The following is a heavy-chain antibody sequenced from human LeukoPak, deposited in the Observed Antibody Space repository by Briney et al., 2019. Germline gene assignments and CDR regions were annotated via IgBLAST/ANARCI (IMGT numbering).Heavy chain of an antibody. CDR3: ARDPNYYDTRGGYYFDY. Sequence: SETLSLTCTVSGGSINSYYWSWIRRPPGKGLEWIGYIYYNGRTNYNPSLKSRVTISVDRSKNQFSLKLRSVTAADTAVYYCARDPNYYDTRGGYYFDYWGQGTLVTASS. CDR2: IYYNGRT. CDR1: GGSINSYY. V-gene: IGHV4-59*01. D-gene: IGHD3-22*01. J-gene: IGHJ4*02.